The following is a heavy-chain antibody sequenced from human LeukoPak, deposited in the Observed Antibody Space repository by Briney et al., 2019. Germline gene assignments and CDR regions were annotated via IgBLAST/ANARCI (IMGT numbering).Heavy chain of an antibody. CDR1: GGSISSGGYS. V-gene: IGHV4-30-2*01. CDR2: IYHSGST. Sequence: SQTLSLTCAVSGGSISSGGYSWSWIRQPPGKGLEWIGYIYHSGSTYYNPSLKSRVTISVDRSKNQFSLKLSSVAAADTAVYYCATRHHDFWSGYYLDYWGQGTLVTVSS. J-gene: IGHJ4*02. D-gene: IGHD3-3*01. CDR3: ATRHHDFWSGYYLDY.